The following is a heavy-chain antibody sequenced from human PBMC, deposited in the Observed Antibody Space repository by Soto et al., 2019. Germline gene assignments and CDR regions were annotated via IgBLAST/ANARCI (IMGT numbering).Heavy chain of an antibody. D-gene: IGHD3-3*01. CDR1: GYTFTGYA. Sequence: ASVKLSCKASGYTFTGYAMHWVRQAPGQRVEWMGWINPGNGNTKYSQKFQGRVTITGDESASTAYMELSSLRSEDTAVYYCVGSISIRFLEWLSPIYYGMDVWGQGTTVTVSS. V-gene: IGHV1-3*01. CDR2: INPGNGNT. J-gene: IGHJ6*02. CDR3: VGSISIRFLEWLSPIYYGMDV.